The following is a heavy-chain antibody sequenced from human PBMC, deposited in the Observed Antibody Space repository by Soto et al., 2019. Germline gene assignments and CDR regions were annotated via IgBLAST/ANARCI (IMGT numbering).Heavy chain of an antibody. D-gene: IGHD3-3*01. Sequence: EVQLVESGGALVQPGGSLRLSCAASGFTFSSYWMYWVRQAPGKGLVWVSRLDTEGGSTIYADSVKGRFTISRDNARNTLYLQMESLRGEDTAVYYCATDRGRVTNSGVVSNANHMGVWGKGTTVTVSS. CDR1: GFTFSSYW. J-gene: IGHJ6*03. V-gene: IGHV3-74*01. CDR2: LDTEGGST. CDR3: ATDRGRVTNSGVVSNANHMGV.